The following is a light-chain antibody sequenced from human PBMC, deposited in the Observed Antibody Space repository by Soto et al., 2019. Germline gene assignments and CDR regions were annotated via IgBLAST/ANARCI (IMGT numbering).Light chain of an antibody. Sequence: QSVLTQPPSVSGAPGQRVTISCTGCSSNIGAGYDVHWYQQRPGTAPKLLIYGNSNRPSGVPDRFSGSKSGTSASLAITGLQAEDEADYYCQSYDSSLSGVVFGGGTKLTVL. V-gene: IGLV1-40*01. CDR2: GNS. CDR1: SSNIGAGYD. J-gene: IGLJ2*01. CDR3: QSYDSSLSGVV.